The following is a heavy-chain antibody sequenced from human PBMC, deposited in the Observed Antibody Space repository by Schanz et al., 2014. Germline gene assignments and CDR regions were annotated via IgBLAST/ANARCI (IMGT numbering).Heavy chain of an antibody. Sequence: EVQLVESGGGLVQPGGSLRLSCAASGFTFSSYGMSWVRQAPGKGLEWVSVIYSDDSTDYADSVKGRFTISRHIAKNTVYLQMNSLRTEDTAIYYCARDPGGTKTHGLWGQGTLVTVSS. V-gene: IGHV3-53*04. CDR1: GFTFSSYG. CDR2: IYSDDST. CDR3: ARDPGGTKTHGL. D-gene: IGHD2-15*01. J-gene: IGHJ4*02.